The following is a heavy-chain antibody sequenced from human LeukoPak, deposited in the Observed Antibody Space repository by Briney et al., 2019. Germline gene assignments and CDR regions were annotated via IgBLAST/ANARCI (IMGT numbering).Heavy chain of an antibody. V-gene: IGHV3-23*01. CDR1: GFTFSSYA. Sequence: GGSLRLSCAASGFTFSSYAMSWVRQAPGKGLEWVSAISGSGGSTYYEDSVKGRFTISRDNSKNTLYLQMNSLRAEDTAVYYCAKTPRGVVSAFDIWGQGTMVTVSS. CDR2: ISGSGGST. CDR3: AKTPRGVVSAFDI. D-gene: IGHD2-21*01. J-gene: IGHJ3*02.